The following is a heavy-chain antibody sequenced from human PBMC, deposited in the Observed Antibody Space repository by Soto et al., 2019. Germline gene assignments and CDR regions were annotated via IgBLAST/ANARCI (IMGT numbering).Heavy chain of an antibody. V-gene: IGHV4-34*01. CDR2: INHRGST. CDR3: ARQYCGSTSCYFDY. CDR1: GGSFSDFY. Sequence: ASETLSLTCAVYGGSFSDFYWSFIRQPPGKGLEWIGEINHRGSTNYNPSLKSRVTTSVDTSKNQFCLNLSSVTAADTALYYCARQYCGSTSCYFDYWGQGTLVTVSS. D-gene: IGHD2-2*01. J-gene: IGHJ4*02.